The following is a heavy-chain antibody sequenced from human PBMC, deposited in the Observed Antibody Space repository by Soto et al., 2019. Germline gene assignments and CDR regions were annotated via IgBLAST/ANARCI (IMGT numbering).Heavy chain of an antibody. D-gene: IGHD2-2*01. CDR1: GGSFSGYY. CDR3: ARRIGVVPAAKVWFDP. Sequence: QVQLQQWGAGLLKPSETLSLTCAVYGGSFSGYYWSWIRQPPGKGLEWIGEINHSGSTNYNPSLKSRVTISVDTSKNQFSLKLSSVTAADTAVYYCARRIGVVPAAKVWFDPWGQGTLVTVSS. J-gene: IGHJ5*02. V-gene: IGHV4-34*01. CDR2: INHSGST.